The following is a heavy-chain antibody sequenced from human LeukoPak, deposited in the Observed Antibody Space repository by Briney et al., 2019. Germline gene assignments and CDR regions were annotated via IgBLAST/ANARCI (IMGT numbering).Heavy chain of an antibody. Sequence: SETLSLTCAVYGGSFSGYYWSWIRQPPGKGLEWIGEINHSGSTNYNPSHKSRVTISVDTSKNQFSLKLSSVTAADTAVYYCARQVASYYYDSSGAAWGYYFDYWGQGTLVTVSS. CDR2: INHSGST. CDR1: GGSFSGYY. V-gene: IGHV4-34*01. CDR3: ARQVASYYYDSSGAAWGYYFDY. J-gene: IGHJ4*02. D-gene: IGHD3-22*01.